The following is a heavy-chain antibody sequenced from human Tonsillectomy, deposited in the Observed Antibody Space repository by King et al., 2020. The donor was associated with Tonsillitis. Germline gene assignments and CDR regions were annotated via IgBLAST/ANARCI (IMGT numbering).Heavy chain of an antibody. D-gene: IGHD6-19*01. CDR2: IYHSGST. Sequence: QLQESGPGLVKPSETLSLTCAVSGYSISSGYYWGWIRQPPGKGLEWIGSIYHSGSTYYNPSLKSRVTISVDTSKNQFSLKLSSVTAADTAVYYCARVDRYSSSNTNDYWGQGTLVTVSS. CDR1: GYSISSGYY. J-gene: IGHJ4*02. CDR3: ARVDRYSSSNTNDY. V-gene: IGHV4-38-2*01.